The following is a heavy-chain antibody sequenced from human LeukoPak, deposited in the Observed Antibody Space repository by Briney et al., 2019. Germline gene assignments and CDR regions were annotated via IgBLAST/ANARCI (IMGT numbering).Heavy chain of an antibody. Sequence: PGGSLRLSCAASGFTFSSYGMHWVRQAPGKGLEWVAVISYDGSNKYYAESVKGRFTISRDNSKNTLYLQMNSLRVEDTAVYYRAINERDIDYWGQGTLVTVSS. J-gene: IGHJ4*02. CDR3: AINERDIDY. V-gene: IGHV3-30*03. D-gene: IGHD2-15*01. CDR2: ISYDGSNK. CDR1: GFTFSSYG.